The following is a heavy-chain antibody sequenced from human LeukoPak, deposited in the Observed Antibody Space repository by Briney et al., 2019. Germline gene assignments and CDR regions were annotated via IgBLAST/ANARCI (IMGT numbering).Heavy chain of an antibody. D-gene: IGHD2-15*01. CDR2: MNPNSGNT. Sequence: ASVKVSCKASGYTFTSYDINWVRQATGQGLEWMGWMNPNSGNTGYAQKFQGRVTMTRNTSISTAYMELSSLRSEDTAVYYCAREYCSGGSCYYNWFDPWGQGTLVTVSS. J-gene: IGHJ5*02. CDR1: GYTFTSYD. V-gene: IGHV1-8*01. CDR3: AREYCSGGSCYYNWFDP.